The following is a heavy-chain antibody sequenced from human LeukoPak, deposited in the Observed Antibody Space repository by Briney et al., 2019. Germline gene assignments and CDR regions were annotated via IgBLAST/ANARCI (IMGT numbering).Heavy chain of an antibody. V-gene: IGHV4-61*02. D-gene: IGHD6-6*01. Sequence: SETLSLTCTVSGGSINSGTYYWSWIRQPAGKGLEWIGRIYTSGSTNYNPSLKSRVTISVDTSKNQFSLKLSSVTAADTAVYYCARDIGIAARRFDPWGQGTLVTVSS. CDR2: IYTSGST. CDR3: ARDIGIAARRFDP. J-gene: IGHJ5*02. CDR1: GGSINSGTYY.